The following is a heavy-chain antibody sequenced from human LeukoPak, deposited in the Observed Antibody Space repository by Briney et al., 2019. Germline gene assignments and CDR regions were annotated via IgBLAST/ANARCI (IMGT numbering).Heavy chain of an antibody. CDR2: IYYSGST. J-gene: IGHJ4*02. V-gene: IGHV4-59*01. CDR3: ARSELLWFGGVNSGFDY. D-gene: IGHD3-10*01. CDR1: GASISSYY. Sequence: SETLSLTCTVSGASISSYYWSWIRQPPGKGLEWIGYIYYSGSTNYNPSLKSRVTISLDTSKNQFSLKLSSVTAADTAVYYCARSELLWFGGVNSGFDYWGQGTLVTVSS.